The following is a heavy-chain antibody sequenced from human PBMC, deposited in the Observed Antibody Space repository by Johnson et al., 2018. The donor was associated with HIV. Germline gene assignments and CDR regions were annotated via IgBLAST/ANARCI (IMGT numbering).Heavy chain of an antibody. J-gene: IGHJ3*02. Sequence: QVQLVESGGGVVQPGRSLRLSCAASGFTFRSYGMHWVRQAPGKGLAWVAVIWYDGLNKYYVDSVKGRFTISRDNSNNTLYLQMNSLRAEDTAVYYCAGLGGSHDAFDIWGQGTMVTVSS. D-gene: IGHD1-26*01. CDR1: GFTFRSYG. CDR2: IWYDGLNK. CDR3: AGLGGSHDAFDI. V-gene: IGHV3-33*01.